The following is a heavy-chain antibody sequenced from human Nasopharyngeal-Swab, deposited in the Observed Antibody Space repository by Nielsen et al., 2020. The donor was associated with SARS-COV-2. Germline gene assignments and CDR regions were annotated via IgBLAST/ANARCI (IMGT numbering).Heavy chain of an antibody. J-gene: IGHJ3*02. CDR3: ARDRGDSSGYVGYDAFDI. Sequence: SLKISCAASGFTFDDYAMHWVRQAPGKGLEWVSGISWNSGSIGYADSVKGRFTISRGNAKNSLYLQMNSLRAEDTAVYYCARDRGDSSGYVGYDAFDIWGQGTMVTVSS. D-gene: IGHD3-22*01. CDR1: GFTFDDYA. CDR2: ISWNSGSI. V-gene: IGHV3-9*01.